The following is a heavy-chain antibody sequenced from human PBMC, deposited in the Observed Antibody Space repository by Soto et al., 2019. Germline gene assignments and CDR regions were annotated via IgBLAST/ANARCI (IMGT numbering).Heavy chain of an antibody. V-gene: IGHV4-39*07. CDR3: ARLTPQWPYLDY. Sequence: SETLSLTCTVSGASISSPHDYWGWLRQAPGKELEWIGYIYYRGSSYYNPSLKSRVTISVDTSKNQFSLNLSSVTAADTAVHFCARLTPQWPYLDYWGQGTLVTVSS. J-gene: IGHJ4*02. CDR1: GASISSPHDY. CDR2: IYYRGSS. D-gene: IGHD6-19*01.